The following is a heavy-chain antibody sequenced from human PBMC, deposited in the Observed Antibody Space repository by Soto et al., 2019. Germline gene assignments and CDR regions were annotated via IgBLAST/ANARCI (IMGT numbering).Heavy chain of an antibody. CDR1: GYTFTSYD. J-gene: IGHJ6*02. CDR3: ARGRGLRYFDWLGGMDV. V-gene: IGHV1-8*01. Sequence: ASVEVSREASGYTFTSYDINWVRRATGQGLEWMGWMNPNSSNTGYAQKFQGRVTMTRNTSISTAYMELSSLRSEDTAVYYCARGRGLRYFDWLGGMDVWGQGTTVTVSS. CDR2: MNPNSSNT. D-gene: IGHD3-9*01.